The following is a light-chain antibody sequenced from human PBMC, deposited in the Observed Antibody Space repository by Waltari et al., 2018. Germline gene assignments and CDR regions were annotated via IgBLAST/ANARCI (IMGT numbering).Light chain of an antibody. CDR3: QQHNNWPRT. CDR1: ESVGTS. CDR2: GAS. V-gene: IGKV3-15*01. Sequence: DMVMTQSPVTLSVSPGGRATLSCRASESVGTSVAWYKQTPGQPPRLLLYGASTRATGVPARFSGSGSGTDFTLTISSLQSEDSAIYFCQQHNNWPRTFGQGTKVEIK. J-gene: IGKJ1*01.